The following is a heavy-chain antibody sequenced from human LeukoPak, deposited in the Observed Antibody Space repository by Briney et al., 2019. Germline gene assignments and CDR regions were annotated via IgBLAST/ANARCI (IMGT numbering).Heavy chain of an antibody. CDR2: FDPEDGET. V-gene: IGHV1-24*01. CDR3: VTGRIYYDSSGYYQLDY. D-gene: IGHD3-22*01. CDR1: GYTLTELS. Sequence: ASVKVSCKVSGYTLTELSMHWVRQAPGKGLEWMGGFDPEDGETIYAQKFQGRVTMTEDTSTDTAYMELSSLRSEDTAVYYCVTGRIYYDSSGYYQLDYWGQGTLVTVSS. J-gene: IGHJ4*02.